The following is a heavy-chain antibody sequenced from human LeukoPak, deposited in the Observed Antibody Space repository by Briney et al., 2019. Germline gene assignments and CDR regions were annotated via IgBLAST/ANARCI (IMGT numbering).Heavy chain of an antibody. CDR1: GYSISSGYY. CDR2: IYQSGST. CDR3: ARRGITMVRDEYYFDY. V-gene: IGHV4-38-2*01. Sequence: SETLSLTCAVSGYSISSGYYWGWIRQPPGKGLEGIGSIYQSGSTYYNPSLKGRPTISVDTSKNQFSLKLSSVTAADTAVYYCARRGITMVRDEYYFDYWGQGTLVTVSS. J-gene: IGHJ4*02. D-gene: IGHD3-10*01.